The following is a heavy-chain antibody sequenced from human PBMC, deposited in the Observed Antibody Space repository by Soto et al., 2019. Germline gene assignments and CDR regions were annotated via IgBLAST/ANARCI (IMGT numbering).Heavy chain of an antibody. Sequence: GGSLRLSCAASGFTFSSYGMHWVRQAPGKGLEWVAVIWYDGSNKYDADSVKGRFTISRDNSKNTLYLQMNSLRAEDTAVYYCARGTYDYVWGSYRYTGLEYFDYWGQGTLVTVSS. CDR2: IWYDGSNK. J-gene: IGHJ4*02. D-gene: IGHD3-16*02. CDR1: GFTFSSYG. V-gene: IGHV3-33*01. CDR3: ARGTYDYVWGSYRYTGLEYFDY.